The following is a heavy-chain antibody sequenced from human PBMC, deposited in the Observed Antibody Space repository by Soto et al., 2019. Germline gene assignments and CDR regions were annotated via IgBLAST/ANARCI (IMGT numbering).Heavy chain of an antibody. V-gene: IGHV1-3*01. D-gene: IGHD1-20*01. CDR2: INAGNGNT. Sequence: ASVKVSCKASGYTFTSYAMHWVRQAPGQRLEWMGWINAGNGNTKYSQKFQGRVTITRDTSASTAYMELSSLRSEDTAVYYCARVPPGGYNWNYFDNWGQGTLVTVSS. J-gene: IGHJ4*02. CDR1: GYTFTSYA. CDR3: ARVPPGGYNWNYFDN.